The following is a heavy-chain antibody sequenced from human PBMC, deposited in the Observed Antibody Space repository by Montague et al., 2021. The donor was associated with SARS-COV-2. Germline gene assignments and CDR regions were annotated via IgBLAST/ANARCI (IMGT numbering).Heavy chain of an antibody. J-gene: IGHJ4*02. Sequence: SETLSLTCTVSGGSISRYYWNRIRQPPGKGLEWIAYIYYSGSTNXNPSLKSRVTISVDTSKNQFSLKLSSVTAADTAVYYCARSRENYNILTGYPYYFDYWGQGTLVTVSS. CDR1: GGSISRYY. CDR2: IYYSGST. D-gene: IGHD3-9*01. V-gene: IGHV4-59*01. CDR3: ARSRENYNILTGYPYYFDY.